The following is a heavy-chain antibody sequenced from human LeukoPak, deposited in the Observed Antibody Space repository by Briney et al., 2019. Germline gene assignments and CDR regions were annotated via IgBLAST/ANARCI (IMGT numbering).Heavy chain of an antibody. CDR2: ISWNSGSI. CDR1: GFTFDDYA. Sequence: GGSLRLSCAASGFTFDDYAMHWVRQAPGKGLEWVSGISWNSGSIGYADSVKGRFTISRDNAKNSLYLQMNSLRAEDTALYYCTTRPTTVSKGSYGMDVWGQGTTVTVSS. D-gene: IGHD4-17*01. J-gene: IGHJ6*02. CDR3: TTRPTTVSKGSYGMDV. V-gene: IGHV3-9*01.